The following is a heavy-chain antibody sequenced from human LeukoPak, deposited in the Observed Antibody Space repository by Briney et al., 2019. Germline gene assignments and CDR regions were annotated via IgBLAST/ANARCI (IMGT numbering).Heavy chain of an antibody. V-gene: IGHV1-2*02. Sequence: ASVKVSCKASGYTFTSYYMHWVRQAHGQGLEWKGWINPNSGGTNYAQKFQGRVTMIRDTSISTAYMELSRLRSDDTAVYYCARERVDIVVVPAPNWFDPGGQGTLVTVS. CDR1: GYTFTSYY. CDR3: ARERVDIVVVPAPNWFDP. CDR2: INPNSGGT. D-gene: IGHD2-2*01. J-gene: IGHJ5*02.